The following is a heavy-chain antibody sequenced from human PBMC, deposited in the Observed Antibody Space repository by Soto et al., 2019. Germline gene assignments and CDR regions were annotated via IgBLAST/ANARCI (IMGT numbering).Heavy chain of an antibody. CDR1: GFSLTNIGVG. J-gene: IGHJ4*02. CDR2: SYWDDDD. CDR3: VHRLVAHWRGGCSVSDD. V-gene: IGHV2-5*02. Sequence: QITLKASGPTVVRPTQPLTLTGTFSGFSLTNIGVGVRWIRQPPGKAPEWLALSYWDDDDFYSPSLKSRLTSTQDTSKDQVYLTMSNMDPVDTATYYRVHRLVAHWRGGCSVSDDWGQGALVTGPS. D-gene: IGHD2-15*01.